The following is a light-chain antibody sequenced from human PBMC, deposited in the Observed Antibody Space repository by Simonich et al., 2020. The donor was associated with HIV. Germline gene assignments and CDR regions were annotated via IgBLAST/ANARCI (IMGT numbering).Light chain of an antibody. V-gene: IGKV1-9*01. CDR2: DAS. CDR1: QGISSY. CDR3: QQYNSLWVT. Sequence: DIQLTQSPSFLSASVGDRLTITCRASQGISSYLAWYQQKPGKAPKLLIYDASTMQSGVPSRFSGSGSGTEFTLSISSLQPEDFATYYCQQYNSLWVTFGGGTKVEIK. J-gene: IGKJ4*01.